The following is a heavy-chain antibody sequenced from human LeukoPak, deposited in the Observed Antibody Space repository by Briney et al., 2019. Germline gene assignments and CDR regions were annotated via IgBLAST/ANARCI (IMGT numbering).Heavy chain of an antibody. D-gene: IGHD3-16*01. V-gene: IGHV3-33*01. CDR1: GFTFSSYG. J-gene: IGHJ6*03. CDR3: ARGGMLFYYYYMDV. CDR2: IWYDGSNK. Sequence: PGGSLRLSCAASGFTFSSYGMHWVRQAPGKGLEWVAVIWYDGSNKYYADSVKGRFTISRDNSKNMLYLQMNSLRAEDTAVYYCARGGMLFYYYYMDVWGKGTTVTVSS.